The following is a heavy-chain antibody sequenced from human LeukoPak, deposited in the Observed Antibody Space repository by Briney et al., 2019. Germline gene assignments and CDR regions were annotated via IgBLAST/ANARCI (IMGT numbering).Heavy chain of an antibody. V-gene: IGHV4-39*07. CDR3: ARDSPRYNWNDVEAFDI. CDR2: IYYSGST. Sequence: SETLPLTCTVSGGSISSSSYYWGWIRQPPGKGLEWIGSIYYSGSTYYNPSLKSRVTISVDTSKNQFSLKLSSVTAADTAVYYCARDSPRYNWNDVEAFDIWGQGTMVTVSS. D-gene: IGHD1-20*01. CDR1: GGSISSSSYY. J-gene: IGHJ3*02.